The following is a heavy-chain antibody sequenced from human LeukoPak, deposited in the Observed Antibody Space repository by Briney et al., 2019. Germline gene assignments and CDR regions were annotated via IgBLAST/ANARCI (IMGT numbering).Heavy chain of an antibody. D-gene: IGHD6-13*01. CDR1: GFTFSSYE. CDR3: ARAAAGTFLGYFQH. J-gene: IGHJ1*01. Sequence: GGSLRLSCAASGFTFSSYEMNWVRQAPGKGLEWVSYISSSGSTIYYADSVKGRFTISRDNSKNTLYLQMNSLRAEDTAVYYCARAAAGTFLGYFQHWGQGTLVTVSS. V-gene: IGHV3-48*03. CDR2: ISSSGSTI.